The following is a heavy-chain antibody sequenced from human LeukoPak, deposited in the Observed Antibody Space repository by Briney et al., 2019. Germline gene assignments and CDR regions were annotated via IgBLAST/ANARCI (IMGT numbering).Heavy chain of an antibody. CDR3: ARVSSSWPHYYFDY. CDR2: IFYSGST. J-gene: IGHJ4*02. Sequence: SETLSLTCTVSGGSISSGGYYWSWIRQPPGKGLEWDGNIFYSGSTYYNPSLKSRVTISVDTSKNQFSLKLTSVTAADTAVYYCARVSSSWPHYYFDYWGQGTLVTVSS. D-gene: IGHD6-13*01. V-gene: IGHV4-39*07. CDR1: GGSISSGGYY.